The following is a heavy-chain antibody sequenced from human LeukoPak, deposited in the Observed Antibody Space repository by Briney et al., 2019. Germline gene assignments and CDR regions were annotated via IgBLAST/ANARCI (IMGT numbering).Heavy chain of an antibody. CDR1: GITLGGYA. CDR2: LSGSGGTA. CDR3: ARDPPALEDFDY. V-gene: IGHV3-23*01. J-gene: IGHJ4*02. Sequence: GGSLRLSCATSGITLGGYAMRWVRQAPGKGLEWVSALSGSGGTASYADSVKGRFTISRDNGKNSLYPHMSSLRAEDTAVYYCARDPPALEDFDYWGQGTQVTVSS.